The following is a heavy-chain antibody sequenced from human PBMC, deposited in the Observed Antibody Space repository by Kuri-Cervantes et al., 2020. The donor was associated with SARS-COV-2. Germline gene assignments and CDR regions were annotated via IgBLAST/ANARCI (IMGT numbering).Heavy chain of an antibody. CDR1: GFTFSTHS. Sequence: GGSLRLSCAASGFTFSTHSMNWIRQAPGKGLEWVSSINDKSNYIYYADSVKGRFTISRDNTRNSLYLQMSSLGAEDTAVYYCATFPGVAAPGDYWGQGTLVTVSS. CDR2: INDKSNYI. D-gene: IGHD2-21*01. V-gene: IGHV3-21*01. J-gene: IGHJ4*02. CDR3: ATFPGVAAPGDY.